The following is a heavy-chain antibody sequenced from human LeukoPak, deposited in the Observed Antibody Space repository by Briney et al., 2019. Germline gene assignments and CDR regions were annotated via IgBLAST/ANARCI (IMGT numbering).Heavy chain of an antibody. Sequence: PSETLSLTCTVSGGSISSGDYYWSWIRQPPGKGLEWIGYIYYSGSTYYNPSLKSRVTISVDTSKNQFSLELSSVTAADTAVYYCASTVVPAAMLNFDYWGQGTLVTVSS. V-gene: IGHV4-30-4*01. D-gene: IGHD2-2*01. CDR2: IYYSGST. J-gene: IGHJ4*02. CDR1: GGSISSGDYY. CDR3: ASTVVPAAMLNFDY.